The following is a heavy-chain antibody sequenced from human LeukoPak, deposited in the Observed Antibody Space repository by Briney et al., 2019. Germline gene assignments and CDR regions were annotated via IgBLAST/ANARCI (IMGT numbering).Heavy chain of an antibody. CDR1: GFTFSGYW. D-gene: IGHD2-2*01. J-gene: IGHJ4*02. CDR3: ATDLQPFDY. Sequence: QSGGSLRLSCAASGFTFSGYWMSWVRQAPGKGLEWVANIKQDGSEKYYVDSVKGRFTISRDNANNSLYLQMNTLRAEDTAVYYCATDLQPFDYWGQGTLVTVSS. CDR2: IKQDGSEK. V-gene: IGHV3-7*04.